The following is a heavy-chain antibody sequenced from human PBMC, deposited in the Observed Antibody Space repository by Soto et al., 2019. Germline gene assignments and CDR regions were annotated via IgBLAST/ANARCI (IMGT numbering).Heavy chain of an antibody. CDR2: ISYDGSNK. D-gene: IGHD2-2*01. CDR1: GFTFSSYG. CDR3: ARVVPAAMYYYYGMDV. V-gene: IGHV3-30*03. J-gene: IGHJ6*02. Sequence: QVQLVESGGGVVQPGRSLRLSCAASGFTFSSYGMHWVRQAPGKGLEWVAFISYDGSNKYYADFVKGRFTISRDNSKNTRYLQMNSLRAEDTAVYYCARVVPAAMYYYYGMDVWGQGTTVTVS.